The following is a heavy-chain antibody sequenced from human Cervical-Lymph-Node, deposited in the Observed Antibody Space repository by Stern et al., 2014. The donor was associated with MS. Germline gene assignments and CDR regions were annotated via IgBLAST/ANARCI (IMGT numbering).Heavy chain of an antibody. CDR1: GFTVSNNY. V-gene: IGHV3-53*01. D-gene: IGHD6-13*01. CDR3: ARDYSSSSGLMYRYFDL. CDR2: IDSGGNT. Sequence: EDQLVESGGGLIQPGGSLRLSCAASGFTVSNNYMNWVRQAPGKGLEWVSVIDSGGNTYYADSVKGRFTISRDNSKNTLYLQMNSLRVEDTAVYYCARDYSSSSGLMYRYFDLWGRGTLVTVSS. J-gene: IGHJ2*01.